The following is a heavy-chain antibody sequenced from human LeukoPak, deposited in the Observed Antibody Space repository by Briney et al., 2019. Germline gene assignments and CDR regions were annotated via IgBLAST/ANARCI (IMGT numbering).Heavy chain of an antibody. CDR2: MNPNSGNT. Sequence: ASVKVSCKASGYTFTSHDINWVRQATGQGLEWMGWMNPNSGNTGYAQKFQGRVTMTRDTSISTAFMELSSLRSEDTAVYYCAREDIVVVPPARPLRPWGQETLVTVSS. CDR1: GYTFTSHD. V-gene: IGHV1-8*01. D-gene: IGHD2-2*01. CDR3: AREDIVVVPPARPLRP. J-gene: IGHJ5*02.